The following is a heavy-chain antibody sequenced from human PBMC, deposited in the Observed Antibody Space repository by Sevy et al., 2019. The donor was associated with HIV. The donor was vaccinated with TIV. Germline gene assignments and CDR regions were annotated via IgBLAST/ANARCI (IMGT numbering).Heavy chain of an antibody. D-gene: IGHD1-26*01. CDR3: AGENAWGRGYS. CDR1: GGSITSLY. CDR2: IYYNGHI. Sequence: SETLSLTCTVSGGSITSLYWNWIRQPPGKGLEWIANIYYNGHINYNPALKSRVTLSLDTSKNQFSLRLSSVTAADTAMYYCAGENAWGRGYSWGQRTLVTVSS. V-gene: IGHV4-59*08. J-gene: IGHJ4*02.